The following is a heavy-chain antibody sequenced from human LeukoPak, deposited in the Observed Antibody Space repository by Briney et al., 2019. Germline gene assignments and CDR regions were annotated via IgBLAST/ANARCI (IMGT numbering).Heavy chain of an antibody. V-gene: IGHV3-73*01. J-gene: IGHJ3*02. CDR2: IRSKANSYAT. CDR1: GFTFSGSA. D-gene: IGHD4-17*01. Sequence: PGGSLRLSCAASGFTFSGSAMHWVRQASGKGLEWVGRIRSKANSYATAYAASVKGRFTISRDDSKNTAYLQMNSLKTEDTAVYYCTPYGDNRRGAFDIWGQGTMVTVSS. CDR3: TPYGDNRRGAFDI.